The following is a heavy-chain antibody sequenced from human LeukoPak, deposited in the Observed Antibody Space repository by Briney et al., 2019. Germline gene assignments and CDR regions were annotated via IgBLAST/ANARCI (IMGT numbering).Heavy chain of an antibody. V-gene: IGHV4-59*01. CDR2: IHSSGSA. CDR1: GASITTYY. Sequence: SGTLSLTCTVSGASITTYYWSWIRQPPGKGLEYIGQIHSSGSANYNPSLKSRVAMSLDASKNQFSLTVSSVTAADTAIYYCARDILDVGATHYFDYWGQGSLLTVSS. J-gene: IGHJ4*02. D-gene: IGHD1-26*01. CDR3: ARDILDVGATHYFDY.